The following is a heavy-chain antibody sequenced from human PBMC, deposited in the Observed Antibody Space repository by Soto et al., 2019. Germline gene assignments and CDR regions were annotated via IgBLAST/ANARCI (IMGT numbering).Heavy chain of an antibody. V-gene: IGHV3-33*01. Sequence: QVQLVESGGGVVQPGRSLRLSCAASEFTFSLFAMNWVRQAPGKGLEWVAVIWNDGSYKYYADSVKGRFTISRDNSKSTLYLQMNSLSAEDTALYYCARDTRIDGYQAGGFDHWGQGTLVIVSS. CDR1: EFTFSLFA. J-gene: IGHJ4*02. CDR3: ARDTRIDGYQAGGFDH. CDR2: IWNDGSYK. D-gene: IGHD5-12*01.